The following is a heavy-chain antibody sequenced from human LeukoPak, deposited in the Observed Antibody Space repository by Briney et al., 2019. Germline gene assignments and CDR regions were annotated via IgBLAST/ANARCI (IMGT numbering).Heavy chain of an antibody. CDR1: GYTFASYY. V-gene: IGHV1-46*01. J-gene: IGHJ4*02. CDR3: ARGSAEKDYDSSGFDY. D-gene: IGHD3-22*01. CDR2: INPSGGST. Sequence: ASVKVSCKASGYTFASYYMHWVRQAPGQGLEWMGIINPSGGSTSYAQKFQGRVTMTRDTSISTAYMELSRLRSDDTAVYFCARGSAEKDYDSSGFDYWGQGTLVTVSS.